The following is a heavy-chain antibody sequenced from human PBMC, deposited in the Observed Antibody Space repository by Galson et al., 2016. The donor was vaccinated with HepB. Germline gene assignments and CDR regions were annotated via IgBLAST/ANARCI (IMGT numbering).Heavy chain of an antibody. D-gene: IGHD1-26*01. CDR1: GYTFTNYA. V-gene: IGHV1-3*01. CDR3: AREGSYYTLDY. CDR2: INPGNGDT. J-gene: IGHJ4*02. Sequence: SVKVSCKAPGYTFTNYAMHWVRQAPGQRLEWMGWINPGNGDTKYSQKFQGRVTISRYTSASTAYMELSSLISEDTAVYYCAREGSYYTLDYWGQGTLVTVSS.